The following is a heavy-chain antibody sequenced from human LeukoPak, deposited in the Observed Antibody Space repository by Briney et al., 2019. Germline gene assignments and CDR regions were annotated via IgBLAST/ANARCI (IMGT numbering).Heavy chain of an antibody. CDR1: GFNFSSYG. J-gene: IGHJ4*02. V-gene: IGHV3-33*01. D-gene: IGHD6-19*01. CDR3: ARSHPGTTVDGY. Sequence: GRSLRLSCAASGFNFSSYGMHWVRQAPGKGLEWVAIIWYDGSNKYHADSVKGRFTISRDNSKNTLFLQMDSLRAEDTAVYYCARSHPGTTVDGYWGQGTLVTVSS. CDR2: IWYDGSNK.